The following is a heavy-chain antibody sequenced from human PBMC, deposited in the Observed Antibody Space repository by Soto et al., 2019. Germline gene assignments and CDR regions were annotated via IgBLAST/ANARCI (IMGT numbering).Heavy chain of an antibody. CDR1: GVTFSGYA. J-gene: IGHJ6*02. D-gene: IGHD2-21*02. CDR2: ISNNGGST. CDR3: VKDKGANIKKVTMDV. Sequence: EVQLVESGGALVQPGESLRLSCSASGVTFSGYAMHWVRQAPGKGLEYVSAISNNGGSTNYADSVKGRFTISRDNSKNTLYLQMSSLRAEDTAVYYCVKDKGANIKKVTMDVWGQGTAVTVSS. V-gene: IGHV3-64D*08.